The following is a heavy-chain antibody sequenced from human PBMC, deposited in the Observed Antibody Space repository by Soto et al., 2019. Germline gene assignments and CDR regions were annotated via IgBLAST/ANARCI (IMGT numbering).Heavy chain of an antibody. J-gene: IGHJ4*02. V-gene: IGHV3-74*01. CDR3: ARAFYDSSGYLNKLFDY. Sequence: GGSLRLSCAASGFTFSSYWMHWVRQAPGKGLVWVSRINSDGSSTSYADSVKGRFTISRDNAKNTLYLQMNSLRAEDTAVYYCARAFYDSSGYLNKLFDYWGQGTLVTVSS. CDR1: GFTFSSYW. D-gene: IGHD3-22*01. CDR2: INSDGSST.